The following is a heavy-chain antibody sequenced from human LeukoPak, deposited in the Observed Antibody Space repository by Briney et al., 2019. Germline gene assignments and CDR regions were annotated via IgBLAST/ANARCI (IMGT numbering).Heavy chain of an antibody. CDR2: INPNSGGT. J-gene: IGHJ4*02. CDR3: ARARIQLWLLNDY. Sequence: VASVKVSCXASGYTFTGYYMHWVRQAPGQGLEWMGRINPNSGGTNYAQKFQGRVTMTRDTSISTAYMELSRLRSDDTAVYYCARARIQLWLLNDYWGQGTLVTVSS. D-gene: IGHD5-18*01. V-gene: IGHV1-2*06. CDR1: GYTFTGYY.